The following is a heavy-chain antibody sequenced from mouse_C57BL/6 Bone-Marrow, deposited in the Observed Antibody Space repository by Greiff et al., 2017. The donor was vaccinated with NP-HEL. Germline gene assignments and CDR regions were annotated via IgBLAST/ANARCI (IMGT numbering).Heavy chain of an antibody. CDR1: GFTFTDYY. V-gene: IGHV7-3*01. CDR3: ARYNDYDVGAWFAY. Sequence: EVMLVESGGGLVQPGGSLSLSCAASGFTFTDYYMSWVRQPPGKALEWLGFIRNKANGYTTDYSASVKGRFTISRDNSQSILYLQMNALRAEDSATYYCARYNDYDVGAWFAYWGQGTLVTVSA. J-gene: IGHJ3*01. D-gene: IGHD2-4*01. CDR2: IRNKANGYTT.